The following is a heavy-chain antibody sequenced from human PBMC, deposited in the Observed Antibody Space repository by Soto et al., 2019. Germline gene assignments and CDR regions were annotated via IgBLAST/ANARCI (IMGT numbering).Heavy chain of an antibody. CDR3: ARGYCSSTSCSHYYYYGMDV. D-gene: IGHD2-2*01. CDR2: INPSGGST. V-gene: IGHV1-46*01. Sequence: WASVKVSCKASGYTFTSYYMHWVRQAPGQGLEWMGIINPSGGSTSYAQKFQGRVTMTRDMSTSTVYMELSSLRSEDTAVYYCARGYCSSTSCSHYYYYGMDVWGQGTTVIVSS. J-gene: IGHJ6*01. CDR1: GYTFTSYY.